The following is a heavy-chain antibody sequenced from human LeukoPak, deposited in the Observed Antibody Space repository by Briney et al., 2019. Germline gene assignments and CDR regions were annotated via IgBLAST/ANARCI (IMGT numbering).Heavy chain of an antibody. CDR1: GFTFSSYG. J-gene: IGHJ4*02. D-gene: IGHD2-15*01. Sequence: GSSLRPSCAASGFTFSSYGMHWVRQAPGKGLESVSSISSSSSYIHYADALKGRFTISRDNAKNSLYLQTNSLRVEDTAVYYCARDVSGRADYWGQGTLVTVAS. CDR2: ISSSSSYI. V-gene: IGHV3-21*01. CDR3: ARDVSGRADY.